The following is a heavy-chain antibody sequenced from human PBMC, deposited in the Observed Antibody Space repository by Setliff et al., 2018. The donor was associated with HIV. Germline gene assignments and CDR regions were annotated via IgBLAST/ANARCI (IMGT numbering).Heavy chain of an antibody. J-gene: IGHJ4*02. CDR3: ATGDHGCGGYFDY. Sequence: GGSLRLSCAGSGFTFNNHAMTWVRQAPGEGLEWVSTISTSGGSTYYADSVKGRFTISRDNSKNTLYLQMKRLRAEDTAVYYCATGDHGCGGYFDYWGQGTLVTVSS. D-gene: IGHD4-17*01. CDR1: GFTFNNHA. CDR2: ISTSGGST. V-gene: IGHV3-23*01.